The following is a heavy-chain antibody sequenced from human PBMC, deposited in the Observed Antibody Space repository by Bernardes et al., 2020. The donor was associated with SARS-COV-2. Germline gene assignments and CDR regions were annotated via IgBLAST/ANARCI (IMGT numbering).Heavy chain of an antibody. CDR1: GGSISSYY. D-gene: IGHD3-3*01. V-gene: IGHV4-59*01. CDR2: IYYSGST. CDR3: ARTNVVTIFGVVISPAWFDP. Sequence: SATLSLTCTVSGGSISSYYWSWIRPPPGKGLEWIGYIYYSGSTNYNPSLKSRVTISVDTSKNQFSLKLSSVTAADTAVYYCARTNVVTIFGVVISPAWFDPWGQGTLVTVSS. J-gene: IGHJ5*02.